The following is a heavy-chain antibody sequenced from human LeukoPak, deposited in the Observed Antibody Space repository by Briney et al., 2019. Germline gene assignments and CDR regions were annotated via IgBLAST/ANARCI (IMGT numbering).Heavy chain of an antibody. CDR2: IYSGGST. J-gene: IGHJ3*02. CDR3: ARDRYGVPRVDHACDI. D-gene: IGHD4-17*01. Sequence: PGGSLRLSCAASGFTVSSNYMSWVRQAPGKGLEWVSVIYSGGSTYYADSVKGRFTISRDNSKNTLYLQMNSLRAEDTAAYYCARDRYGVPRVDHACDIWGQGTMVTVSS. CDR1: GFTVSSNY. V-gene: IGHV3-66*01.